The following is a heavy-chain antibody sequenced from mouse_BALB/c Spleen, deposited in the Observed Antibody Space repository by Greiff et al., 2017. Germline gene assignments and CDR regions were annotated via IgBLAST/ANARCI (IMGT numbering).Heavy chain of an antibody. D-gene: IGHD2-3*01. CDR2: ISYSGST. Sequence: EVKLVESGPGLVKPSQSLSLTCTVTGYSITSDYAWNWIRQFPGNKLEWMGYISYSGSTSYNPSLKSRISITRDTSKNQFFLQLNSVTTEDTATYYCARKGNGYSAWFAYWGQGTLVTVSA. J-gene: IGHJ3*01. CDR1: GYSITSDYA. V-gene: IGHV3-2*02. CDR3: ARKGNGYSAWFAY.